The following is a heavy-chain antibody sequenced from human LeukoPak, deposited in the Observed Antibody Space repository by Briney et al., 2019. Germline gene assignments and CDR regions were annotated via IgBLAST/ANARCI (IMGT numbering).Heavy chain of an antibody. CDR1: GFTFSSYA. V-gene: IGHV3-23*01. CDR3: AKSPFIASHIYFDY. D-gene: IGHD6-6*01. Sequence: GGSLRLSCAASGFTFSSYAMSWVRQTPGKGLEWVSTIVGSGGTTYFADSVEGRFTISRDNSKNTLYLQMSSLRAEDTALYYCAKSPFIASHIYFDYWGQGTLVTVSS. J-gene: IGHJ4*02. CDR2: IVGSGGTT.